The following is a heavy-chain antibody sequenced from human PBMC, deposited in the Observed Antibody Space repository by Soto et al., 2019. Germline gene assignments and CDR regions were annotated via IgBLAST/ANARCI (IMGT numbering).Heavy chain of an antibody. CDR1: GFTFSNYY. CDR2: ISSTGRTI. V-gene: IGHV3-11*01. Sequence: QVQLVESGGGLVKPGGSLRLSCGASGFTFSNYYMSWIRQAPGKGLEWVSYISSTGRTIYYADSVKGRFTVSRDNAQNSLSVKLNSLRVEDTAVYYCARSYSSGWEFDYWCQGTQVTVSS. CDR3: ARSYSSGWEFDY. D-gene: IGHD6-19*01. J-gene: IGHJ4*02.